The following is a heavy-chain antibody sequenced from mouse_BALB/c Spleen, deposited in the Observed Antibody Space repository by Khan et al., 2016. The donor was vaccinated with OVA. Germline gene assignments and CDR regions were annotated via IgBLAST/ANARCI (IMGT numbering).Heavy chain of an antibody. D-gene: IGHD1-1*01. CDR3: SRVYGGDFDY. CDR1: GYSITTDYA. CDR2: ISYSGNT. J-gene: IGHJ2*01. Sequence: EVQLQESGPGLVKPSQSLSLTCTVTGYSITTDYAWNWIRQFPGNKLEWMGFISYSGNTKYNPSIKSRISITRDTSKNQFFLQLKYVTTEDTARYYRSRVYGGDFDYWGQGTTLTVSS. V-gene: IGHV3-2*02.